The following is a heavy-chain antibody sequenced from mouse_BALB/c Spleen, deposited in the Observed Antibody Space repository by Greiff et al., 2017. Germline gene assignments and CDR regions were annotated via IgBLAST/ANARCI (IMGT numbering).Heavy chain of an antibody. J-gene: IGHJ2*01. CDR1: GFTFSSYG. CDR3: ARHGYDYFDY. V-gene: IGHV5-6*01. D-gene: IGHD2-14*01. Sequence: EVQRVESGGDLVKPGGSLKLSCAASGFTFSSYGMSWVRQTPDKRLEWVATISSGGSYTYYPDSVKGRFTISRDNAKNTLYLQMSSLKSEDTAMYYCARHGYDYFDYWGQGTTLTVSS. CDR2: ISSGGSYT.